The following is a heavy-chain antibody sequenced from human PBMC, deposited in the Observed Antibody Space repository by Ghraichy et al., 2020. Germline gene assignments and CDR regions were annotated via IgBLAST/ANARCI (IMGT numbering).Heavy chain of an antibody. Sequence: GGSLRLSCAASGFTFSSYSMNWVRQAPGKGLEWVSSISSSSSYIYYADSVKGRFTISRDNAKNSLYLQINSLRAEDTAVYYCARGYDSGDAFDIWGQGTMVTVSS. CDR2: ISSSSSYI. CDR3: ARGYDSGDAFDI. V-gene: IGHV3-21*01. D-gene: IGHD5-12*01. CDR1: GFTFSSYS. J-gene: IGHJ3*02.